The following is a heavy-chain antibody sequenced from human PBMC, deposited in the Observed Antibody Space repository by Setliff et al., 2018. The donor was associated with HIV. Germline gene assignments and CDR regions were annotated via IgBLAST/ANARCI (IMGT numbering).Heavy chain of an antibody. D-gene: IGHD3-3*01. CDR2: IRSKAYGGTT. J-gene: IGHJ6*02. Sequence: GGSLRLSCAASGFTFSNAWMSWVRQAPGKGLEWVGRIRSKAYGGTTEYAASVKGRFTISRDDSKSIAYLQMNSLKTEDTAVYYCTRGGGYYNFWSGYSPVYYYGMDVWGQGTTVTVSS. V-gene: IGHV3-15*01. CDR1: GFTFSNAW. CDR3: TRGGGYYNFWSGYSPVYYYGMDV.